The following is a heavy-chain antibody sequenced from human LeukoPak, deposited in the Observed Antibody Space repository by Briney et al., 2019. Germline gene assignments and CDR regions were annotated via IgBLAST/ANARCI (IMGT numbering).Heavy chain of an antibody. D-gene: IGHD1-26*01. Sequence: GGSLGLSCAASGFTFSSYSMNWVRRAPGKGLEWVSYISSSSSTIYYADSVKGRFTISRDNAKNSLYLQMNSLRDEDTAVYYCARGYPELNDAFDIRGQGTMVTVSS. CDR3: ARGYPELNDAFDI. J-gene: IGHJ3*02. CDR2: ISSSSSTI. CDR1: GFTFSSYS. V-gene: IGHV3-48*02.